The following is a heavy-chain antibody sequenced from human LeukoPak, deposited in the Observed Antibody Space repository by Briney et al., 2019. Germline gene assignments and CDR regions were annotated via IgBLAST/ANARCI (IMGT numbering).Heavy chain of an antibody. J-gene: IGHJ4*02. V-gene: IGHV3-30-3*01. CDR2: ISYDGSNK. CDR3: ARGSSVGATDY. D-gene: IGHD1-26*01. Sequence: GRSLRLSCAASGFTFSSYAMHWVRQAPGKGLEWVAVISYDGSNKYYADSVKGRFTISRDNSKNTLYLQMNSLRAEDTAVYYCARGSSVGATDYWGQGTLVTVSS. CDR1: GFTFSSYA.